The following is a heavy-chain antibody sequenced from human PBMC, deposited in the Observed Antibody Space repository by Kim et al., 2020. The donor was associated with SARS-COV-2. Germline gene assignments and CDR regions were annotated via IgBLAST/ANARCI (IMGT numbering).Heavy chain of an antibody. D-gene: IGHD5-18*01. CDR3: AKDLHVDTAMVEPSRVYYYYGMDV. J-gene: IGHJ6*02. Sequence: GGSLRLSCAASGFTFSSYGMHWVRQAPGKGLEWVAVISYDGSNKYYADSVKGRFTISRDNSKNTLYLQMNSLRAEDTAVYYCAKDLHVDTAMVEPSRVYYYYGMDVWGQGTTVTVSS. V-gene: IGHV3-30*18. CDR2: ISYDGSNK. CDR1: GFTFSSYG.